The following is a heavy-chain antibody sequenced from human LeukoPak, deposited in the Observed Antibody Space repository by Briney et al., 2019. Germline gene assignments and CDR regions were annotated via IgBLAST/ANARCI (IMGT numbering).Heavy chain of an antibody. CDR1: GTSITSYY. J-gene: IGHJ6*03. CDR2: VYYTGST. D-gene: IGHD5-24*01. Sequence: SETPSLTCNVSGTSITSYYWSWIRQPPGKGLEWIGYVYYTGSTNFNPSLESRLNMTLDMSKSQFSLSLTSVTAADTAVYYCARTRRDGYNFYYYYYMDVWGKGTTVTISS. CDR3: ARTRRDGYNFYYYYYMDV. V-gene: IGHV4-59*01.